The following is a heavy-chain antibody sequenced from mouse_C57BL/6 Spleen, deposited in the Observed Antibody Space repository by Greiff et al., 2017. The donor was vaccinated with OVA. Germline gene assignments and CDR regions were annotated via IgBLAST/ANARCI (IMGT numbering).Heavy chain of an antibody. CDR2: IYPGDGDT. CDR1: GYAFSSSW. Sequence: QVQLQQSGPELVKPGASVKISCKASGYAFSSSWMNWVKQRPGKGLEWIGRIYPGDGDTNSNGKFKGKATLTADKSSSTAYMQLSSLTSEDSAVYFCARRITTVVATGMDYWGQGTSVTVSS. CDR3: ARRITTVVATGMDY. D-gene: IGHD1-1*01. V-gene: IGHV1-82*01. J-gene: IGHJ4*01.